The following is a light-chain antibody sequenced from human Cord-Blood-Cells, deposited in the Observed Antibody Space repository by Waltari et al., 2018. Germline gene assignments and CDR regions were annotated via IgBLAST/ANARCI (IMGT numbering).Light chain of an antibody. J-gene: IGKJ1*01. CDR3: QQYYSTPPT. V-gene: IGKV4-1*01. Sequence: DIVMTQSPASLAVSLGERATTNCKSSPSVLYSSNNKNYLAWYHQKPGQPPKLLIYWASTRESGVPDRFSGSGSGTDFTLTISSLQAEDVAVYYCQQYYSTPPTFGQGTKVEIK. CDR1: PSVLYSSNNKNY. CDR2: WAS.